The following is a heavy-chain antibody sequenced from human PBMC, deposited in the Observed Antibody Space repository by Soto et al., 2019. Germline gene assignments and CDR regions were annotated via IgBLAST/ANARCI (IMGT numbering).Heavy chain of an antibody. CDR2: IQSGGPT. D-gene: IGHD2-15*01. CDR1: GFTVSSKY. J-gene: IGHJ6*04. CDR3: ARDDVLCDGVRCYGVPLDV. V-gene: IGHV3-66*01. Sequence: PGVSLRLSCAASGFTVSSKYMSWVRQAPGKGLEWVSLIQSGGPTYYADSVKGRFTISRDTSENTLHLQMDSLRAEDTAVYYCARDDVLCDGVRCYGVPLDVRGKGATVTVSS.